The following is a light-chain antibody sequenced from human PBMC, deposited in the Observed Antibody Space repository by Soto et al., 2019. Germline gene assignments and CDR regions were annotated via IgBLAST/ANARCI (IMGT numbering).Light chain of an antibody. Sequence: QSALTQPASVSGSPGQSITISCNETSSNVGTYNLVSWYQQYPGKAPKLMIYEGSKRPSGVSDRFSGSKSGNTASLTISGLQAEDEADYYCCSYAGSSTYVFGIGTKVTVL. CDR1: SSNVGTYNL. J-gene: IGLJ1*01. CDR2: EGS. CDR3: CSYAGSSTYV. V-gene: IGLV2-23*01.